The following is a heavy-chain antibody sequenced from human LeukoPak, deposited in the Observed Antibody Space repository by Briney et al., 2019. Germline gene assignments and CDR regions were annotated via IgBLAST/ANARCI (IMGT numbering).Heavy chain of an antibody. CDR3: ARGLDILTGYYYFDY. CDR2: INHSGST. D-gene: IGHD3-9*01. J-gene: IGHJ4*02. Sequence: PSETLSLTCAVYGGSSSGYYWSWIRQPPGKGLEWIGEINHSGSTNYNPSLKSRVTISVDTSKNQFSLKLSSVTAADTAVYYCARGLDILTGYYYFDYWGQGTLVTVSS. CDR1: GGSSSGYY. V-gene: IGHV4-34*01.